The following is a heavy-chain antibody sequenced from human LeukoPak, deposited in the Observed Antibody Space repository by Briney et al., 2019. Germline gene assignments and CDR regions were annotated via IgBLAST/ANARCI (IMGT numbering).Heavy chain of an antibody. CDR2: INIDGRST. CDR1: GFTFSGYW. D-gene: IGHD3-10*01. J-gene: IGHJ6*02. CDR3: ARVRRYGSAPLYSYGLDV. V-gene: IGHV3-74*01. Sequence: GGSLRLSCAASGFTFSGYWMHWVRQAPGKGLVWVSHINIDGRSTTYADSVKGRLTISRDNAKDTLYLQMNSLRAQDTAVYYCARVRRYGSAPLYSYGLDVWGRGTTVTVSS.